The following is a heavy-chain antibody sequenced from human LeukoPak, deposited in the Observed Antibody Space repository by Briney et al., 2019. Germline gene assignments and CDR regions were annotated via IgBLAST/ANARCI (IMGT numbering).Heavy chain of an antibody. V-gene: IGHV3-23*01. CDR3: VDRRYDFWSGYYRF. CDR2: ISGSGGIT. J-gene: IGHJ4*02. D-gene: IGHD3-3*01. CDR1: GFTFSSYA. Sequence: GGSLRPSCAASGFTFSSYAMSWVRQAPGKGLEWVSDISGSGGITYYADSVKGRFTISRDNSKNTLYLQMNSLRAEDTAVYYCVDRRYDFWSGYYRFWGQGTLVTVSS.